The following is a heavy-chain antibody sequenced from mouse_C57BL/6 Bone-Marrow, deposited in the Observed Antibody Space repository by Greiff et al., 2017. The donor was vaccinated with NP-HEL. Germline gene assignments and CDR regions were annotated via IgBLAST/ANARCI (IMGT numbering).Heavy chain of an antibody. V-gene: IGHV1-64*01. J-gene: IGHJ1*03. CDR1: GYTFTSYW. Sequence: QVQLQQPGAELVKPGASVKLSCKASGYTFTSYWMHWVKQRPGQGLEWIGMIHPNSGSTNYNEKFKSKATLTVAHSSSTASIQLLRLTSVYSAVFYCEMGFEEWGKGST. CDR2: IHPNSGST. CDR3: EMGFEE.